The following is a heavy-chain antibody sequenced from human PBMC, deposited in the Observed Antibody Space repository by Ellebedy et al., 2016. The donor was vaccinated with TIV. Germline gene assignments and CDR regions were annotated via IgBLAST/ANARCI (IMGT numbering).Heavy chain of an antibody. CDR1: GFTFATYW. D-gene: IGHD5-12*01. J-gene: IGHJ4*02. Sequence: GGSLRLXXAASGFTFATYWMTWGRQAPGKGLEWVANIKPDGGETYYVDSLKGRFTISRDNAKNSLYLQMNSLRADDTAVYYCARDPVRGSPDYFDYWGQGTLVTVSS. CDR3: ARDPVRGSPDYFDY. CDR2: IKPDGGET. V-gene: IGHV3-7*01.